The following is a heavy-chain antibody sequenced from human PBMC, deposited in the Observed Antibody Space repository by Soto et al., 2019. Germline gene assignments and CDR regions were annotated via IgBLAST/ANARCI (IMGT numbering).Heavy chain of an antibody. Sequence: GASVKVSWKASGYTFTSYGISWVRQAPGQGLEWMGWISAYNGNTNYAQKLQGRVTMTTDTSTSTAYMELRSLRSDDTAVYYCARDYRHFYYHYGMAVWGQGTTVTVSS. CDR2: ISAYNGNT. CDR1: GYTFTSYG. CDR3: ARDYRHFYYHYGMAV. J-gene: IGHJ6*02. V-gene: IGHV1-18*01.